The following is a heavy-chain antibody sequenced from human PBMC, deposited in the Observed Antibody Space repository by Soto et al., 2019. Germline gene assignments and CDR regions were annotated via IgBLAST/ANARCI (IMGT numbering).Heavy chain of an antibody. J-gene: IGHJ5*02. CDR3: TRHGSGDYFLFDP. V-gene: IGHV3-74*01. D-gene: IGHD4-17*01. Sequence: PGGSLRLSCAASGFTFSSFWMHWVRQAPGKWLEWVSRASPDGTSTSYADSVKGRFTISRDNAKNTLFMQMNSLRAEDTAVYYCTRHGSGDYFLFDPWGQGTLVNVSS. CDR2: ASPDGTST. CDR1: GFTFSSFW.